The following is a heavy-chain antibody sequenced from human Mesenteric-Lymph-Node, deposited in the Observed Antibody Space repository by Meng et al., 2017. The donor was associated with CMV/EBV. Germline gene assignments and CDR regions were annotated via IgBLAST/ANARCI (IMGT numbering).Heavy chain of an antibody. D-gene: IGHD4-11*01. CDR1: GFTVSSNY. CDR3: ARGDDYSNY. CDR2: IYSDGTT. J-gene: IGHJ4*02. V-gene: IGHV3-66*01. Sequence: GESLKISCAVSGFTVSSNYMSWVRQAPGKGLEWVSVIYSDGTTYYADSVKGRFTISRDNAKNSLYLQMNSLRAEDTAVYYCARGDDYSNYWGQGTLVTVSS.